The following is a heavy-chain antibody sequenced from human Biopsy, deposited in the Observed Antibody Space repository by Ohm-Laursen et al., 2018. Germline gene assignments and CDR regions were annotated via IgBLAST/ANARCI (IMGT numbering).Heavy chain of an antibody. CDR1: GNTFATYH. CDR3: ARAGVGSDGTDSYYYGMDV. Sequence: SSVKVSCKPSGNTFATYHIHWVRQAPGQGLEWMGVISPSGATTSFSQKFQGRITMTRDTSTGTVYMDLNSLGSEDTAVYYCARAGVGSDGTDSYYYGMDVWGQGATVSVSS. V-gene: IGHV1-46*01. D-gene: IGHD5-24*01. J-gene: IGHJ6*02. CDR2: ISPSGATT.